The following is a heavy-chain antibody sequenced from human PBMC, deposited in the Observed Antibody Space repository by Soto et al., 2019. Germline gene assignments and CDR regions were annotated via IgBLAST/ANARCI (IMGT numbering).Heavy chain of an antibody. CDR2: INSDGSST. Sequence: EVQLVESGGGLVQPGGSLRLSCAASGFTFSRSRVHWVRQAPGKGLVWVSRINSDGSSTSYADSVKGRFTISRDNTKNTLYLQMNSLRAEDTALYNCATLGGEVPQRDYWGQGTLVTVSS. V-gene: IGHV3-74*01. CDR1: GFTFSRSR. J-gene: IGHJ4*02. CDR3: ATLGGEVPQRDY. D-gene: IGHD3-16*01.